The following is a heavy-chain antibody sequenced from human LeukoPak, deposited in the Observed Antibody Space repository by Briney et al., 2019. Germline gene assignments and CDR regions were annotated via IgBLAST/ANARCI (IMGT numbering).Heavy chain of an antibody. J-gene: IGHJ6*02. D-gene: IGHD1-7*01. CDR2: ISSSSSTI. CDR3: VRNFQGMDV. Sequence: HSGGSLRLSCAVSGFTFSAYSMNRVRQAPGKGLEWVSYISSSSSTIYYADSVKGRFTISRDKAKNSLNLQMNSLRAEDTAVYYCVRNFQGMDVWGQGTTVTVSS. CDR1: GFTFSAYS. V-gene: IGHV3-48*01.